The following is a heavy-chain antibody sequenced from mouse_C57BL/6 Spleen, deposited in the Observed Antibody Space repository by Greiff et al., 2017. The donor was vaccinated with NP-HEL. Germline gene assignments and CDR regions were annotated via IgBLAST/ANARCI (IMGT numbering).Heavy chain of an antibody. CDR2: IDPEDGET. J-gene: IGHJ3*01. Sequence: DVKLVEPGAELVKPGASVKLSCTASGFNIKDYYMHWVKQRTEQGLEWIGRIDPEDGETKYAPKFQGKATITADTSSNTAYLQLSSLTSEDTAVYYCARADDGYYGWFAYWGQGTLVTVSA. D-gene: IGHD2-3*01. CDR3: ARADDGYYGWFAY. CDR1: GFNIKDYY. V-gene: IGHV14-2*01.